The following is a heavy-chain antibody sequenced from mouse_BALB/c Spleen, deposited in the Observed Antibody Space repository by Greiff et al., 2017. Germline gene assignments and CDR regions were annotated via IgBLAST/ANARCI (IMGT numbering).Heavy chain of an antibody. CDR3: ARSPYYYGSSYYAMDY. D-gene: IGHD1-1*01. V-gene: IGHV5-17*02. J-gene: IGHJ4*01. Sequence: EVKVVESGGGLVQPGGSRKLSCAASGFTFSSFGMHWVRQAPEKGLEWVAYISSGSSTIYYADTVKGRFTISRDNPKNTLFLQMTSLRSEDTAMYYCARSPYYYGSSYYAMDYWGQGTSVTVSS. CDR2: ISSGSSTI. CDR1: GFTFSSFG.